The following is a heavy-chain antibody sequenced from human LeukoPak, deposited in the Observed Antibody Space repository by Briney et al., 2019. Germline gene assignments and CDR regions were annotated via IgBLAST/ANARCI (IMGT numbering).Heavy chain of an antibody. CDR2: IYSSAST. D-gene: IGHD5-12*01. V-gene: IGHV4-59*01. Sequence: SEALSLTCTVSGASISSYYWYWIRQPPGKGLEWIGYIYSSASTDSNPSLKSRVTISVDTSKSQFSLNLTSVTAADTAVYYCAREGTINDFDYWGQGILVTVSS. CDR3: AREGTINDFDY. CDR1: GASISSYY. J-gene: IGHJ4*02.